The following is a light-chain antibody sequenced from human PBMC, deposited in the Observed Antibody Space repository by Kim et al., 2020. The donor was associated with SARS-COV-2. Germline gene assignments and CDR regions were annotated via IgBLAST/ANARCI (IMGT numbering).Light chain of an antibody. CDR2: GKD. CDR3: ESRDNRRNVV. CDR1: SLRTYY. J-gene: IGLJ2*01. V-gene: IGLV3-19*01. Sequence: SSELTQDPAVSVALGQTVRITCQGDSLRTYYATWYQQKSGQAPVLVFYGKDKRPSGIPDRFSGSSSGNTASLTITGAQAADEADYYCESRDNRRNVVFGGGTKVTVL.